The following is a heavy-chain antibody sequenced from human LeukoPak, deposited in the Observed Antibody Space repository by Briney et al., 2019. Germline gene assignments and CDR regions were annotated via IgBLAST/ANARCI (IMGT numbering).Heavy chain of an antibody. J-gene: IGHJ4*02. Sequence: SVKVSCKASGGTFSSYAISWVRQAPGQGLEWMGRIIPIFGTTNYAQKFQGRVTITTDESTSTAYMELSSLRSEDTAVYYCARGGEANYYGTSGYYLYYYWGQGTLVTVSS. CDR2: IIPIFGTT. CDR1: GGTFSSYA. V-gene: IGHV1-69*05. CDR3: ARGGEANYYGTSGYYLYYY. D-gene: IGHD3-22*01.